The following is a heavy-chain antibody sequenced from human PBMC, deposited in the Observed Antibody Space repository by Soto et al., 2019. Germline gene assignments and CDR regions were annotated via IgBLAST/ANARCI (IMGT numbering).Heavy chain of an antibody. J-gene: IGHJ4*02. CDR2: VIPVFNTS. CDR3: ARGDEMTAVTIFEY. V-gene: IGHV1-69*13. CDR1: GGAFGRYS. Sequence: SVKVSCKASGGAFGRYSVSWVRQAPGQGLEWIGGVIPVFNTSNYSLKFQGRVAIFADLSTSTVFMELHSLRSEDTALYYCARGDEMTAVTIFEYWGQGTLVTVSS. D-gene: IGHD4-17*01.